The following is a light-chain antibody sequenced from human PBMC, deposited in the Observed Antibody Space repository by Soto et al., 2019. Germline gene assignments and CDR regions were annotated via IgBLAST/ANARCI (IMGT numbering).Light chain of an antibody. V-gene: IGLV2-14*01. Sequence: QSALTQPASVSGSPGQSITISCTGTSSDVGGYNYVSWYQQHPGKAPKLMIYDVSNRPSGVSNRFSGSKSGNTASLTISGLHAEDEADYYCSSYTSSSTPYVFGTGTKATVL. CDR2: DVS. CDR3: SSYTSSSTPYV. CDR1: SSDVGGYNY. J-gene: IGLJ1*01.